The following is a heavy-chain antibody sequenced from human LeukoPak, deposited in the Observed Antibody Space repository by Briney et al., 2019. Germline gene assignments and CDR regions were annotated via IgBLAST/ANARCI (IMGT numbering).Heavy chain of an antibody. D-gene: IGHD6-13*01. Sequence: ASVKVSCKASGYTFTSYYMHWVRQAPGQGLEWMGIINPSGGSTSYAQKFQGRVTMTRDTSTSTVYMELSSLRSEGTAVYYCARQGYSSSWSRGWFDPWGQGTLVTVSS. J-gene: IGHJ5*02. CDR1: GYTFTSYY. CDR3: ARQGYSSSWSRGWFDP. CDR2: INPSGGST. V-gene: IGHV1-46*01.